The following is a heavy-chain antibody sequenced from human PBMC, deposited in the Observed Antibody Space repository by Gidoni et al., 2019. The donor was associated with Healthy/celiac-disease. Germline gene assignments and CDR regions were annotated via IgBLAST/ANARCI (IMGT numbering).Heavy chain of an antibody. Sequence: QVQLQESGPGLVKPSETLSLTCTVSGGSISSYYWSWIRQPAGKGLEWIGRIYTSGSTNYNPSLKSRVTMSVDTPKNQFSLKLSSVTAADTAVYYGARVISSSSWSENWFDPWGQGTLATVSS. J-gene: IGHJ5*02. V-gene: IGHV4-4*07. CDR3: ARVISSSSWSENWFDP. CDR1: GGSISSYY. D-gene: IGHD6-13*01. CDR2: IYTSGST.